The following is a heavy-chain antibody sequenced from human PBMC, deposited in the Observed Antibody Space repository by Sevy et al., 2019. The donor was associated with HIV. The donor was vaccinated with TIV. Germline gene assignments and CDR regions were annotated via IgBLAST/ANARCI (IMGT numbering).Heavy chain of an antibody. D-gene: IGHD2-2*01. CDR3: ARDMLGYCSSTSCYAEGYFDY. CDR2: IYHSGST. J-gene: IGHJ4*02. V-gene: IGHV4-4*02. CDR1: GGSISSNNW. Sequence: SETLSLTCAVSGGSISSNNWWNWVRQTPGKGLEWIGEIYHSGSTNRNPSLKSRVTISVDKSKNQFSLKLSSVTAADTAVYYCARDMLGYCSSTSCYAEGYFDYWGQGTLVTVSS.